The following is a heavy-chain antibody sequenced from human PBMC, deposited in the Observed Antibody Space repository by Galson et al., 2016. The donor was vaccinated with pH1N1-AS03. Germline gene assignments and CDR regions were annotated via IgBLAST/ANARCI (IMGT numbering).Heavy chain of an antibody. Sequence: SLRLSCAASGFSFTNAWMSWARQAPGKGLEWVGRIKSKTDGGTVDYAAPVKGRFTISRDDSETTLYLQMNSLKTEDTGVYYCTTKPVYAMDVWGQGTTVTVSS. CDR2: IKSKTDGGTV. J-gene: IGHJ6*02. CDR3: TTKPVYAMDV. D-gene: IGHD1-14*01. V-gene: IGHV3-15*01. CDR1: GFSFTNAW.